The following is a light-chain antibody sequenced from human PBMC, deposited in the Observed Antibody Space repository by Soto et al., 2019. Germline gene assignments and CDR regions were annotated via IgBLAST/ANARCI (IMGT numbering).Light chain of an antibody. CDR2: DAS. Sequence: EIVLTQSPGTLAVSPGERATLSCRASQSVSSYLGWYQQKPGQANRLIIYDASNRATGIPDRFSGSGSGTDFTLTISSLEPEDFAVYYCQHRSNWPLTFGGGTKVDIK. J-gene: IGKJ4*01. CDR1: QSVSSY. V-gene: IGKV3-11*01. CDR3: QHRSNWPLT.